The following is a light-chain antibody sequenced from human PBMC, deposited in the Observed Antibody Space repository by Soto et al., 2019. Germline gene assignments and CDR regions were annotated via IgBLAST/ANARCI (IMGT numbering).Light chain of an antibody. Sequence: EVVLTQSPGTLSLSPGERATLSCRASQSVASSLLAWYQQKPGQAPRLLIYGASSRATGSPDRFSGSGSGTDFTLTISRPDTEDFAVYYCQQYCSSPITIGQGTRLEIK. CDR1: QSVASSL. J-gene: IGKJ5*01. CDR3: QQYCSSPIT. V-gene: IGKV3-20*01. CDR2: GAS.